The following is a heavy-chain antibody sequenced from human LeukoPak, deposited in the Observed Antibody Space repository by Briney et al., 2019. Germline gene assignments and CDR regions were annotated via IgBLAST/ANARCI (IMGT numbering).Heavy chain of an antibody. V-gene: IGHV3-21*01. CDR1: GFTFSSYA. D-gene: IGHD6-19*01. CDR2: IESSSTYI. J-gene: IGHJ6*02. Sequence: GGSLRLSCAASGFTFSSYAMNWVRRAPGKGLEWVSSIESSSTYIYYADSVKGRFTVSRNNAENSLYLQMNSLRAEDTAVYYCSRVLYSSGWVFGGYCAMDVWGQGTTVTVSS. CDR3: SRVLYSSGWVFGGYCAMDV.